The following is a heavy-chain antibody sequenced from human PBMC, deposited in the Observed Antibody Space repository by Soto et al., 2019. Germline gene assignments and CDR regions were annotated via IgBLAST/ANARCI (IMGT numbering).Heavy chain of an antibody. CDR2: ISSSSYI. CDR1: GFTFSSYS. J-gene: IGHJ6*03. D-gene: IGHD3-3*01. V-gene: IGHV3-21*01. Sequence: PGGSLRLSCAASGFTFSSYSMSWVRQAPGKGLEWVSSISSSSYIYYADSVKGRFTISRDNAENSLYLQMNSLRAEDTAVYYCATGYYDFWSGYLDVWGKGTTVTVSS. CDR3: ATGYYDFWSGYLDV.